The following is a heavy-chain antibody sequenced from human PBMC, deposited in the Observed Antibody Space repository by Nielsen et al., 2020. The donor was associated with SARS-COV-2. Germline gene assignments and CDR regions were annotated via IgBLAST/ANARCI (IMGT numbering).Heavy chain of an antibody. CDR3: ARDFPPIPYYDILTGPPGAFDI. Sequence: SETLSLTCAVSGGSVSSNDWWTWVRQSPGKGLEWIGEVYHSGSTNYNPSLKSRVTISVDKSKNQFSLKLSSVTAADTAVYYCARDFPPIPYYDILTGPPGAFDIWGQGTMVTVSS. J-gene: IGHJ3*02. V-gene: IGHV4-4*02. D-gene: IGHD3-9*01. CDR1: GGSVSSNDW. CDR2: VYHSGST.